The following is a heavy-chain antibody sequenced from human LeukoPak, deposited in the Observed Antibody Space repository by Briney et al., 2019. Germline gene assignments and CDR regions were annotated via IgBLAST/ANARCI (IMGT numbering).Heavy chain of an antibody. CDR1: GFSFSNYN. D-gene: IGHD3-10*01. Sequence: PGGSLRLSCEASGFSFSNYNMDWVRQTPGKGLEWISSITTSSSYTFYADSVKGRFTISRDNARNSLYLQMDSLTAEDTAVYYCARVTYGSGTYGAFDYWGQGTLVTVSS. J-gene: IGHJ4*02. CDR2: ITTSSSYT. CDR3: ARVTYGSGTYGAFDY. V-gene: IGHV3-21*01.